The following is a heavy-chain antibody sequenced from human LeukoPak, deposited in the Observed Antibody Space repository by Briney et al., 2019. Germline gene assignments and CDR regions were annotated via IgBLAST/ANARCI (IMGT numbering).Heavy chain of an antibody. D-gene: IGHD6-25*01. CDR3: ARSTRRWYFDL. CDR1: GYTFTIYY. V-gene: IGHV1-46*01. CDR2: INPSGGST. J-gene: IGHJ2*01. Sequence: ASVTVSFTASGYTFTIYYMHWERQAPGQGIEWMGVINPSGGSTSYAQKFQGRVTMTRDMSTSTVYMELSSLRSEDTAVYYCARSTRRWYFDLWGRGTLVTVSS.